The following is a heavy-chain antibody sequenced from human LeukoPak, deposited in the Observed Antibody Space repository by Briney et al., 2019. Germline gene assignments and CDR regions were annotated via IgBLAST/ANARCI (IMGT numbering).Heavy chain of an antibody. CDR3: ARVSGYDWESFYDY. CDR1: GGSISSYY. V-gene: IGHV4-59*01. D-gene: IGHD5-12*01. J-gene: IGHJ4*02. Sequence: SETLSLTCTVSGGSISSYYWSWVRQPPGKGLEWIGYIYYSGSTNYNPSLKSRVTISVDTSKNQFSLKLSSVTAADTATYYCARVSGYDWESFYDYWGQGSLVTVSS. CDR2: IYYSGST.